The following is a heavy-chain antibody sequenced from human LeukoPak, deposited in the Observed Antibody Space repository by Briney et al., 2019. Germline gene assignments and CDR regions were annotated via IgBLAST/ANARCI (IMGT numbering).Heavy chain of an antibody. CDR3: AKDEQWLERFDY. J-gene: IGHJ4*02. CDR2: IHYSGST. V-gene: IGHV4-59*01. CDR1: GDSISNYY. Sequence: PSETLSLTCTVSGDSISNYYWSWIRQPPGKGLEWIGYIHYSGSTNYNPSLKSRVTMSVDTSKNQFSLKLSSVTAADTAVYYCAKDEQWLERFDYWGQGTLVTVSS. D-gene: IGHD6-19*01.